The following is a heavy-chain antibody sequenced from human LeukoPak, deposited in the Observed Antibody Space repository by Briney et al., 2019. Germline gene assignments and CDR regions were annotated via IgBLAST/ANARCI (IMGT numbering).Heavy chain of an antibody. D-gene: IGHD3-3*01. CDR1: GFTFSSYS. CDR3: ARGRITIFGVAAI. CDR2: ISSSSSYI. V-gene: IGHV3-21*01. J-gene: IGHJ4*02. Sequence: KPGGSLRLSCAASGFTFSSYSMNWVRPAPGKGLEWVSSISSSSSYIYYADSVKGRFTISRDNAKNSLYLQMNSLRAEDTAVYYCARGRITIFGVAAIWGQGTLVTVSS.